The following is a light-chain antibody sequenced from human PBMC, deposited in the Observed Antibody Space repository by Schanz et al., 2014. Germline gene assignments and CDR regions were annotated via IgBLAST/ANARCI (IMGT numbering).Light chain of an antibody. J-gene: IGKJ1*01. CDR1: QYISSN. CDR3: LQYNDWPRT. Sequence: EVVMSQSPATLSVSPGERATLSCRASQYISSNIAWYQQKPGQAPRLLIFGASTRATDIPARFSGSESGTQFTLTISSLQSEDFAVYYCLQYNDWPRTFGQGTQVDNK. V-gene: IGKV3-15*01. CDR2: GAS.